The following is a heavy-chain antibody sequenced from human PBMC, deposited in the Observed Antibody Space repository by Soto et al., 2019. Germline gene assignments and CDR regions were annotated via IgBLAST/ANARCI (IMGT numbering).Heavy chain of an antibody. CDR1: GGTFSSYT. CDR2: IIPILGIA. J-gene: IGHJ6*02. D-gene: IGHD1-1*01. CDR3: AGDPPWGRVRVYYGMDG. Sequence: QVQLVQSGAEVKKPGSSVKVSCKASGGTFSSYTISWVRQAPGQGLEWMGRIIPILGIANYAQKFQGRVTITAEKSKSTAYMELGRLRSGDPGGDYCAGDPPWGRVRVYYGMDGWGQGTTVTVSS. V-gene: IGHV1-69*02.